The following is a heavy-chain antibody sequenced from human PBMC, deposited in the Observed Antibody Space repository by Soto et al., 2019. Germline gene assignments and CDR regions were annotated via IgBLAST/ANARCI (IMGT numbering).Heavy chain of an antibody. CDR1: GYSFTKYW. CDR3: ERQNELDFYFYGLDV. CDR2: TDPSDSYT. D-gene: IGHD1-1*01. Sequence: PGESLKISCKGSGYSFTKYWITWVRQMPGKGLEWMGRTDPSDSYTNYSPSFQGHVTISADKSISTAYLQWSSLTASDTAIYYCERQNELDFYFYGLDVWGQGTTVTVSS. J-gene: IGHJ6*02. V-gene: IGHV5-10-1*01.